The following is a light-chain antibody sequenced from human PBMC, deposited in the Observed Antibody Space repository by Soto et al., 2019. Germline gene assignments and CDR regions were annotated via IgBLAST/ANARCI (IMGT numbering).Light chain of an antibody. Sequence: AIQMTQSPSSLSASVGDRVTITCRASQDIGSDLGWYQQKPGKAPSLLIYHASVLQSGVPSRFSGSGSGTDFTRTISSLRPEDFATYYCLQDYDYPRTFGQGTKVEIK. CDR2: HAS. J-gene: IGKJ1*01. CDR1: QDIGSD. CDR3: LQDYDYPRT. V-gene: IGKV1-6*01.